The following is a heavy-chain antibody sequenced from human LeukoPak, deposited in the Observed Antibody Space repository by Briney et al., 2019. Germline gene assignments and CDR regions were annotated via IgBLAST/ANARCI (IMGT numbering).Heavy chain of an antibody. J-gene: IGHJ4*02. V-gene: IGHV1-2*02. Sequence: ASVTVSCKASGYTFTGYYMHWVRQAPGQGLEWMGWINPNSGGTNSAQKFQGRVTMTRDTSISTAYMELSSLRSDDTAVYFCARDMVGATPFDYWGQGTLVTVS. CDR1: GYTFTGYY. CDR3: ARDMVGATPFDY. D-gene: IGHD1-26*01. CDR2: INPNSGGT.